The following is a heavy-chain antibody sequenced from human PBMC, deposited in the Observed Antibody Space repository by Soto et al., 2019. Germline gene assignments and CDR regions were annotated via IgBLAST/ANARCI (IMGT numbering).Heavy chain of an antibody. CDR3: ARVSSGVGPDY. CDR2: INHSGRT. J-gene: IGHJ4*02. Sequence: SETLSLTCSVYGESFSSYYWSWIRQPPGKGLEWIGEINHSGRTDDNPALQSRATISIDTSKNQFSLKLTSVTAADTALYYCARVSSGVGPDYWGQGALVTSPQ. D-gene: IGHD3-10*01. V-gene: IGHV4-34*04. CDR1: GESFSSYY.